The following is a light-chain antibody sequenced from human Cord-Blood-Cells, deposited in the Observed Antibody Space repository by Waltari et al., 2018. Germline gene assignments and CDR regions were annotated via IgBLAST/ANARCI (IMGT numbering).Light chain of an antibody. J-gene: IGKJ1*01. CDR3: QQYGSSPWT. Sequence: EIVLTQSPGTLSLSSGERATLSCRASQSVSSSYLAWYQQKPGQAPRLLIYGASSRATGIPDRFSGSGSGTVFTLTISRLEPEDFAVYYCQQYGSSPWTFGQGTKVEIK. CDR2: GAS. CDR1: QSVSSSY. V-gene: IGKV3-20*01.